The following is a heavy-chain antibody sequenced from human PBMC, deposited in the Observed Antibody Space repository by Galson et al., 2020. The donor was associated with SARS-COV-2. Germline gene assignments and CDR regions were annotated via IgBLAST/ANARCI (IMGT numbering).Heavy chain of an antibody. CDR3: GLYGDYYYYVMAF. CDR2: ISSSSSYI. J-gene: IGHJ6*02. Sequence: TGGSLRLSCAASGFTFSSYSMNWVRQAPGKGLEWVSSISSSSSYIYYADSVKGRFTISRDNAKNSLYLQMNSLRAEDTAVYYCGLYGDYYYYVMAFWGQGTSVTVSS. V-gene: IGHV3-21*01. CDR1: GFTFSSYS. D-gene: IGHD3-16*02.